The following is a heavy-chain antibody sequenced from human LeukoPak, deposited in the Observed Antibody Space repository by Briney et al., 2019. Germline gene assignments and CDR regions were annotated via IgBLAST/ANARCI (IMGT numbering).Heavy chain of an antibody. CDR2: IDPSDSYT. CDR1: GSSFTSYW. Sequence: GAPLQISCQGSGSSFTSYWISWGRQLPGKGLEWMGRIDPSDSYTNYSPSFQGHVTISADKSISTAYLQWSSLKASDTVMYYCARLGYIAVPGATPHWGQGTLVTVSS. J-gene: IGHJ4*02. V-gene: IGHV5-10-1*01. D-gene: IGHD6-19*01. CDR3: ARLGYIAVPGATPH.